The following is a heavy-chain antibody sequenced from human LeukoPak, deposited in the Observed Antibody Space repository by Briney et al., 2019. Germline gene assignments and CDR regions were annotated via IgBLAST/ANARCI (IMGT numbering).Heavy chain of an antibody. J-gene: IGHJ3*02. CDR2: INPNSGVT. D-gene: IGHD1-26*01. CDR1: GYTFNGYY. Sequence: GASVKVSCKASGYTFNGYYMHWVRQAPGQGLEWMGWINPNSGVTNYAQKIQGRVTMTRDTSISTAYMDLTSLRSDDTAVYYCARGGSREDAFDIWGQGTMVTVSS. V-gene: IGHV1-2*02. CDR3: ARGGSREDAFDI.